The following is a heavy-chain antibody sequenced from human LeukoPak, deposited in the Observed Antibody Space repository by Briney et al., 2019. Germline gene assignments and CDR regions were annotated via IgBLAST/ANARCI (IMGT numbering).Heavy chain of an antibody. J-gene: IGHJ4*02. Sequence: SETLSLTCTVSGGIISPYFWSWIRQPPGEGLEWIGYIYADGSTKYNPSLKSRVTISLDTSKNQFSLKLSSVTAADTAVYYCARRQIYFDYWGQGTLVTVSS. CDR1: GGIISPYF. CDR3: ARRQIYFDY. CDR2: IYADGST. V-gene: IGHV4-4*09.